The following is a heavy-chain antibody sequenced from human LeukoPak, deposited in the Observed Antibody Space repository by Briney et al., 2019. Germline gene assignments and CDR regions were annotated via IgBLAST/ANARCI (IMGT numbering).Heavy chain of an antibody. CDR2: INPGGGST. CDR3: AMGIVVVPAAIGLSWFDP. V-gene: IGHV1-46*01. Sequence: ASVKVSCKASGYTFTSYYMHWVRQAPGQGLEWMGIINPGGGSTSYAQKFQGRVTMTRDTSTSTVYMELSSLRSEDTAVYYCAMGIVVVPAAIGLSWFDPWGQGTLVTVSS. J-gene: IGHJ5*02. D-gene: IGHD2-2*03. CDR1: GYTFTSYY.